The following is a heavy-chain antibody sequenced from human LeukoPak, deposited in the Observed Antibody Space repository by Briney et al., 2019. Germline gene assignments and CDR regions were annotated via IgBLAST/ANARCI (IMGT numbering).Heavy chain of an antibody. V-gene: IGHV3-23*01. CDR2: LIGSSGST. J-gene: IGHJ4*02. CDR3: AKGAYDYIEIGYFDS. Sequence: GGSLRLSCAASGFTSTNYAMNWVRQAPGRGLEWVSVLIGSSGSTDYADSVKGRFTISRDTSKNTLFLQMNSLRAEDTAIYYCAKGAYDYIEIGYFDSWGQGTLVTVSS. CDR1: GFTSTNYA. D-gene: IGHD5-12*01.